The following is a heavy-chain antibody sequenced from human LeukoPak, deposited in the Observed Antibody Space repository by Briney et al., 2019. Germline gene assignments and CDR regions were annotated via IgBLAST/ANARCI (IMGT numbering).Heavy chain of an antibody. CDR2: IYYSGST. J-gene: IGHJ5*02. Sequence: SETLSLTCTVSGGSISSYYWSWIRQPPGKGLEWIGYIYYSGSTNYNPSLKSRVTISVDTSKNQFSLKLSSVTAADTAVYYCAREVMLFFWEDKNFAFDPWGQGTLVTVSS. V-gene: IGHV4-59*01. CDR1: GGSISSYY. CDR3: AREVMLFFWEDKNFAFDP. D-gene: IGHD2/OR15-2a*01.